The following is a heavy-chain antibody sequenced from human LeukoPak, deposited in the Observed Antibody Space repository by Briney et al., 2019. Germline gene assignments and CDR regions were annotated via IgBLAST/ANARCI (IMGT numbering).Heavy chain of an antibody. V-gene: IGHV1-69*01. CDR1: GGTFSSYA. D-gene: IGHD3-3*01. CDR3: ARTIFGVVMDYYYYYYMDV. Sequence: VASVKVSXKASGGTFSSYAISWMRQAPGQGLEWMGGIIPIFGTANYAQKFQGRVTITADEPTSTAYMELSSLRSEDTAVYYCARTIFGVVMDYYYYYYMDVWGKGTTVTVSS. CDR2: IIPIFGTA. J-gene: IGHJ6*03.